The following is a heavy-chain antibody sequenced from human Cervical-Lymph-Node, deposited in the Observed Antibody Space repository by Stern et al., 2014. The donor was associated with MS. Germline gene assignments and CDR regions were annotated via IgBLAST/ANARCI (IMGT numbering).Heavy chain of an antibody. CDR3: ARGSLYFYGSGSFFTAPGYIDY. D-gene: IGHD3-10*01. Sequence: QVQLVQSGAEVRKPGASLKVSCKASGYTLTSYSMHWVRQAPGQGPEWIGIIAPRGGPTRYAQKCQGRVTMTRDTATSTVYMDLSSLRSDDTAVYYCARGSLYFYGSGSFFTAPGYIDYWGQGTLVTVSS. CDR1: GYTLTSYS. CDR2: IAPRGGPT. V-gene: IGHV1-46*01. J-gene: IGHJ4*02.